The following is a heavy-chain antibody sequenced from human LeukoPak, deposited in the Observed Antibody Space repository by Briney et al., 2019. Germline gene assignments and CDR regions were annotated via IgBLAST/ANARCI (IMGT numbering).Heavy chain of an antibody. Sequence: SETLSLTCAVYGGSFSGYYWSWIRQPPGKGLEWIGYIYHSGSTYYNPSLKSRVTISVDRSKNQFSLKLSSVTAADTAVYYCARGGIVVVTAIPNAFDIWGQGTMVTVSS. D-gene: IGHD2-21*02. CDR3: ARGGIVVVTAIPNAFDI. CDR2: IYHSGST. V-gene: IGHV4-34*01. J-gene: IGHJ3*02. CDR1: GGSFSGYY.